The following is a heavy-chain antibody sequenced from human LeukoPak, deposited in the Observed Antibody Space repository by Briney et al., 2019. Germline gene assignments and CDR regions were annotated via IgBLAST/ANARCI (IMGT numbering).Heavy chain of an antibody. J-gene: IGHJ5*02. CDR1: GFTFSDYY. CDR2: IYHSGCT. CDR3: ARVGTYNWFDP. D-gene: IGHD1-14*01. V-gene: IGHV4-34*01. Sequence: GSLRLSCAASGFTFSDYYMSWVRQPPGRGLEWIGHIYHSGCTSYSPSLKSRVTISLDTSANQFSLRLTSVTAADTAVYYCARVGTYNWFDPWGQGTLVTVSS.